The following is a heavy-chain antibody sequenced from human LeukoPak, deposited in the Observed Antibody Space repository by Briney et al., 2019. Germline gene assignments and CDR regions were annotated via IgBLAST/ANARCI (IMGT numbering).Heavy chain of an antibody. J-gene: IGHJ5*02. V-gene: IGHV1-46*01. CDR1: GYTFTSYY. D-gene: IGHD2-2*01. Sequence: ASVKVSRKASGYTFTSYYMHWVRQAPGQGLEWMGIINPSGGSTSYAQKFQGRVTMTRDTSTSTVYMELSSLRSEDTAVYYCAVVPAAMGDWFDPWGQGTLVTVSS. CDR3: AVVPAAMGDWFDP. CDR2: INPSGGST.